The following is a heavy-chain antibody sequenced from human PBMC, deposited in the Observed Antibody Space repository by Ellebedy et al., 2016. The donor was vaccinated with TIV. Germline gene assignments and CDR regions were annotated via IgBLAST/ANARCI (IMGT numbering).Heavy chain of an antibody. CDR1: GFTFSDYY. D-gene: IGHD3-22*01. V-gene: IGHV3-11*04. J-gene: IGHJ4*02. CDR2: ISSSGNNT. Sequence: GESLKISCGASGFTFSDYYMSWIRQAPGKGLEWISFISSSGNNTYYADSVKGRFTVSRDNAKNSLYLQMNSLRAGDTAVYYCASGYYDSSGYYYRYWGQGTLVTVSS. CDR3: ASGYYDSSGYYYRY.